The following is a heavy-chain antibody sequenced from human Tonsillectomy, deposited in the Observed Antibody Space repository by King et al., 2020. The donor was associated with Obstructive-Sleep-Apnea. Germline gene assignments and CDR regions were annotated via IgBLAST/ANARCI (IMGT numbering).Heavy chain of an antibody. D-gene: IGHD3-9*01. CDR3: ANNPPDGQGNYDKGPEGDFDY. CDR1: RFTFNNYA. CDR2: LSGSCTTT. V-gene: IGHV3-23*04. Sequence: VQLVESGGGLVQPGGSLRLSCAASRFTFNNYAMTWVRQAPGKGLEWVSALSGSCTTTYYADSVKGRFTISRDNSKNTLHLQMNSLRAEDTAGYYCANNPPDGQGNYDKGPEGDFDYWGQGTLVTVSS. J-gene: IGHJ4*02.